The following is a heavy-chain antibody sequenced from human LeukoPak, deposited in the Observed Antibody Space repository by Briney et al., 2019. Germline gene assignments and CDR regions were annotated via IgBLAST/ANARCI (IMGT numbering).Heavy chain of an antibody. D-gene: IGHD3-9*01. CDR1: GFTFSSYA. CDR3: AKLAERDILTGYYQFDY. Sequence: GGSLRLSCAASGFTFSSYAMSWVRQAPGKGLEWVSAISGSGGSTYYADSVKGRFTISRDNSKDTLYLQMNSLRAEDTAVYYCAKLAERDILTGYYQFDYWGQGTLVTVSS. J-gene: IGHJ4*02. V-gene: IGHV3-23*01. CDR2: ISGSGGST.